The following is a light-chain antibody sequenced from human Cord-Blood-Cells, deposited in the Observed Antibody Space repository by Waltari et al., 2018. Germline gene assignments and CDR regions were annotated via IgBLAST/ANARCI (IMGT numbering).Light chain of an antibody. V-gene: IGKV4-1*01. CDR1: QSVLYSSNNKNY. Sequence: DIVMTQSPDSLAVSLGERATINCKSSQSVLYSSNNKNYLAWYQQKPGQPPKLLIYWASTRESGVPDRFSGSGSGTDFTLTIGSLQAGDVAVYYCQQYYSTPFTFGPGTKVDIK. CDR3: QQYYSTPFT. CDR2: WAS. J-gene: IGKJ3*01.